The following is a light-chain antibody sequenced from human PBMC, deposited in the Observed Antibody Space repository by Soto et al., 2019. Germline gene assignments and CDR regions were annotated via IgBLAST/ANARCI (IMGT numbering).Light chain of an antibody. J-gene: IGLJ2*01. Sequence: QTVVTQEPSFSVSPGGTVTLTCGLNSGSVSGTNFPCWCQQTPGQAPRTLIYSTNTRSSGVPDRFSGSILGNKAALTITGAQADDESDYYCVLYMGIGAVFGGGTKVTVL. CDR1: SGSVSGTNF. V-gene: IGLV8-61*01. CDR3: VLYMGIGAV. CDR2: STN.